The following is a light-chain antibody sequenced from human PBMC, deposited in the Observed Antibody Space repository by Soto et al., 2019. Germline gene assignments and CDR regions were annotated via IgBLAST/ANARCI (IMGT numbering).Light chain of an antibody. CDR2: EVS. V-gene: IGLV2-14*01. CDR3: SSYTTSSPCV. Sequence: QSVLAQPASVSGSPGQSVTISCTGTSSDVGGYKYVSWCQQYPGKAPKLMMYEVSNRPSGVSNRFSGSKSGNTASLTISGLQAEDEADYYCSSYTTSSPCVFGTGTKGTVL. J-gene: IGLJ1*01. CDR1: SSDVGGYKY.